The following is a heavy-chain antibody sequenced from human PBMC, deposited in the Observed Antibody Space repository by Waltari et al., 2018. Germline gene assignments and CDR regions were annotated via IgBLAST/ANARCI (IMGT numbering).Heavy chain of an antibody. Sequence: EVQLVESGGGLVQPGRSLRLSCAASGFTFDDYAMHWVRQAPGKGLEWVSGISWNSGSIGYADSVKGRFTISRDNAKNSLYLQMNSLRAEDTALYYCAKVRGSSWGLGDAFDIWGQGTMVTVSS. J-gene: IGHJ3*02. CDR2: ISWNSGSI. CDR1: GFTFDDYA. CDR3: AKVRGSSWGLGDAFDI. D-gene: IGHD6-19*01. V-gene: IGHV3-9*01.